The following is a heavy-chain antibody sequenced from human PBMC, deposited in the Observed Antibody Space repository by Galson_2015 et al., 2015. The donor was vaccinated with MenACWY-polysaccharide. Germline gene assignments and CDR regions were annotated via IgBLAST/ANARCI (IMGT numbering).Heavy chain of an antibody. D-gene: IGHD3-22*01. CDR2: ISGSGGST. CDR1: GFTFSSYA. CDR3: AKAGRYYYDSSGYSSYYFDY. V-gene: IGHV3-23*01. Sequence: SLRLSCAASGFTFSSYAMSWVRQAPGKGLEWVSAISGSGGSTYYADSVKGRFTISRDNSKNTLYLQMNSLRAEDTAVYYCAKAGRYYYDSSGYSSYYFDYWGQGTLVTVSS. J-gene: IGHJ4*02.